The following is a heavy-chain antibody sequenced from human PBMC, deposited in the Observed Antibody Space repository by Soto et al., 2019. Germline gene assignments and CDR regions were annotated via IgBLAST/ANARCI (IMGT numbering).Heavy chain of an antibody. CDR2: IVPVFGRP. Sequence: ASVKVSCKASGGSFSNFGISWVRQAPGQGLEWMGGIVPVFGRPNYAQRFRGRLTITADESTSTGYMELISLRSDDTDVYYCAREGSGYNFWGEGTQVTVSS. D-gene: IGHD5-12*01. J-gene: IGHJ4*02. CDR1: GGSFSNFG. CDR3: AREGSGYNF. V-gene: IGHV1-69*13.